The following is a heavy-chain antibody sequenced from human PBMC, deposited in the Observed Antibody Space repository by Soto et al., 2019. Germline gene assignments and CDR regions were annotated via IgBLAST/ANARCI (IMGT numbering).Heavy chain of an antibody. J-gene: IGHJ4*02. D-gene: IGHD2-15*01. CDR3: ARDRYCSGGSCYHPEYFDF. Sequence: PSETLSLTCTVSGGSISRYYWSWIRQPAGKGLEWIGRIYTSGSTNYNPSLKSRVTMSVDTSKNQFSLKLSSVTAADTAVYYCARDRYCSGGSCYHPEYFDFWGQGTLVTVSS. CDR2: IYTSGST. CDR1: GGSISRYY. V-gene: IGHV4-4*07.